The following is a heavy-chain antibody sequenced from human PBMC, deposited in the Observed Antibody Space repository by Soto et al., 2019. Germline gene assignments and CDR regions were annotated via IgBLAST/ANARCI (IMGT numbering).Heavy chain of an antibody. J-gene: IGHJ6*02. D-gene: IGHD3-3*01. CDR2: ISYDGSNK. CDR1: GFTFSSYA. V-gene: IGHV3-30-3*01. CDR3: ARDEGTLFGVFYYYYGIDL. Sequence: QVQLVESGGGVVQPGRSLRLSCAASGFTFSSYAMHWVRQAPGKGLEWVAVISYDGSNKYYAASVKGRFTISRDNSKNTLYLQLHSLRAEDTAVYYCARDEGTLFGVFYYYYGIDLWGHGTTVTVSS.